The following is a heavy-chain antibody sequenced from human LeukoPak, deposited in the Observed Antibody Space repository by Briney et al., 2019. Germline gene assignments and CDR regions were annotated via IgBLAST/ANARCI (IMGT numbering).Heavy chain of an antibody. CDR1: GGTFSGYA. J-gene: IGHJ3*02. D-gene: IGHD4-17*01. V-gene: IGHV1-69*13. CDR2: IIPIFGTA. CDR3: ARGGDYGDSSDAFDI. Sequence: AASVKVSCKASGGTFSGYAISWVRQAPGQGLEWMGGIIPIFGTANYAQKFQGRVTITADESTSTAYMELSSLRSEDTAVYYCARGGDYGDSSDAFDIWGQGTMVTVSS.